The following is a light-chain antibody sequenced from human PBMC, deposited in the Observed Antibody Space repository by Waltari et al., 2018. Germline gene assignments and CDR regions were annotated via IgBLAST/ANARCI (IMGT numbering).Light chain of an antibody. CDR2: LGS. Sequence: DIVVTQSPLSLPVTPGEPASISCRSSQSLLHSNGYNYLDWYLQKPGQSPQLLIYLGSNRASGVPYRFSGSGSGTYFTLKISRVEAEDVGVYYCMQSLRALWTFGQGTKVEIK. V-gene: IGKV2-28*01. J-gene: IGKJ1*01. CDR3: MQSLRALWT. CDR1: QSLLHSNGYNY.